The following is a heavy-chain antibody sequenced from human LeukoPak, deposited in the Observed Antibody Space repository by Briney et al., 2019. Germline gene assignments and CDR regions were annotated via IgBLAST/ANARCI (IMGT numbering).Heavy chain of an antibody. CDR1: GFTVITND. CDR2: LYSDGNT. CDR3: ARGVEPLAANTLAY. D-gene: IGHD1-14*01. Sequence: GGSLRLSCAASGFTVITNDMTWVRQAPGKGLEWVSVLYSDGNTKYADSVQGRFTISRDNSKNTLYLEMNSLSPDDTAVYYCARGVEPLAANTLAYWVQGTLVTVSS. J-gene: IGHJ4*02. V-gene: IGHV3-53*01.